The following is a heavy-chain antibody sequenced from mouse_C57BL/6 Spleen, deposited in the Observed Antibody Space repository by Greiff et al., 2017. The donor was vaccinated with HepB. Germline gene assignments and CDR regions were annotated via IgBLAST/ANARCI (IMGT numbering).Heavy chain of an antibody. V-gene: IGHV1-66*01. J-gene: IGHJ2*01. CDR1: GYSFTSYY. CDR2: IYPGSGNT. Sequence: QVQLKESGPELVKPGASVKISCKASGYSFTSYYIHWVKQRPGQGLEWIGWIYPGSGNTKYNEKFKGKATLTADTSSSTAYMQLSSLTSEDSAVYYCARSEYYGYFDYWGQGTTLTVSS. CDR3: ARSEYYGYFDY. D-gene: IGHD1-1*01.